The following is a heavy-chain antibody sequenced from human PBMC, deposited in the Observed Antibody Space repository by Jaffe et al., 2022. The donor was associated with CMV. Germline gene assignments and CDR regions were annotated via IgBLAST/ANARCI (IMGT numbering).Heavy chain of an antibody. Sequence: QVQLVESGGGVVQPGRSLRLSCAASGFTFSSYGMHWVRQAPGKGLEWVAVIWYDGSNKYYADSVKGRFTISRDNSKNTLYLQMNSLRAEDTAVYYCARDRDTAMAAAFDYWGQGTLVTVSS. V-gene: IGHV3-33*08. CDR1: GFTFSSYG. CDR2: IWYDGSNK. D-gene: IGHD5-18*01. CDR3: ARDRDTAMAAAFDY. J-gene: IGHJ4*02.